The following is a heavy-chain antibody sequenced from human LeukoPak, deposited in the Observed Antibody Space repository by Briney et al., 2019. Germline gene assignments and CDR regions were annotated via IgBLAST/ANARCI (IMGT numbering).Heavy chain of an antibody. V-gene: IGHV4-61*02. D-gene: IGHD3-16*01. Sequence: TSETLSLTCTVSGGSISSGSYYWSWIRQPAGKGLEWIGRIYTSGSTNYNPSLKSRVTISVDTSKNQFSLKLSSVTAADTAVYYCARRGSSLDFDYWGQGTLVTVSS. CDR3: ARRGSSLDFDY. J-gene: IGHJ4*02. CDR2: IYTSGST. CDR1: GGSISSGSYY.